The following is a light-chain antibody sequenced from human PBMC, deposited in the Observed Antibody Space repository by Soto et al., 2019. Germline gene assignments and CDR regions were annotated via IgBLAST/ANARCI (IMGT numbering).Light chain of an antibody. CDR3: QQYYSLPFT. J-gene: IGKJ3*01. CDR1: QSVLYSSNNRNN. CDR2: WAS. Sequence: DIVMTQSPDSLSVSLGERATINCKSSQSVLYSSNNRNNLSWFQHKPGQPPKLLISWASTRESGVPDRFSGSGSETDFTLTISSLQAEDVAVYYCQQYYSLPFTLGPGTKVDIK. V-gene: IGKV4-1*01.